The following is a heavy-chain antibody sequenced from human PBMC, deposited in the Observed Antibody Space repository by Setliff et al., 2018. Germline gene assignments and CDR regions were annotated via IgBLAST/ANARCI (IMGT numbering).Heavy chain of an antibody. J-gene: IGHJ4*02. V-gene: IGHV4-59*11. Sequence: SETLSLTCTVSGGSISSHYWSWIRQPPGNGLEWIGSIYYSGSTNYNPSLKSRVTISVDTSKNQFSLKLSSVTAADTALYYCTVYNTGSSKDHYWGQGTPVTVSS. CDR2: IYYSGST. CDR1: GGSISSHY. D-gene: IGHD2-8*02. CDR3: TVYNTGSSKDHY.